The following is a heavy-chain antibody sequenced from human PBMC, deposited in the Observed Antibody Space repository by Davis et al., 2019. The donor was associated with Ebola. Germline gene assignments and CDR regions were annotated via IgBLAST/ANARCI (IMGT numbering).Heavy chain of an antibody. D-gene: IGHD6-13*01. V-gene: IGHV3-30*04. CDR3: AKDRGISSSHYYYGMDV. CDR2: ISYDGSNK. J-gene: IGHJ6*02. CDR1: GFTFGSSA. Sequence: GESLKISCAASGFTFGSSAMHWVRQAPGKGLEWVAVISYDGSNKYYADSVKGRFTISRDNSKNTLYLQMNSLRAEDTAVYYCAKDRGISSSHYYYGMDVWGQGTPVTVSS.